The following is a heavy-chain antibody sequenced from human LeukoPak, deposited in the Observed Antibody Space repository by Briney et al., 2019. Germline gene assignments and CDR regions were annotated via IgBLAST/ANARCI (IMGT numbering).Heavy chain of an antibody. CDR3: ARSQWGYAFDI. J-gene: IGHJ3*02. CDR1: GGSISSGNYY. Sequence: KTSETLSLTCTISGGSISSGNYYWTWIRQPPGKGLEWLGYVHQSGSTYYKPSLKSRVTISLDRSKNQFSLKVSSVTAADTAVYYCARSQWGYAFDIWAKGQWSPSLQ. V-gene: IGHV4-30-2*01. D-gene: IGHD6-19*01. CDR2: VHQSGST.